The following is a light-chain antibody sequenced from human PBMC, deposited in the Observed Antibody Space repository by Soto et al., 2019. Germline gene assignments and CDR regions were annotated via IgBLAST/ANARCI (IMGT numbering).Light chain of an antibody. CDR2: DAS. J-gene: IGKJ4*01. V-gene: IGKV3-20*01. CDR3: QQYGSLVPGLT. Sequence: EIVFTQSPCTLSLSPGERATLSCRASQSVSSSYLAWYQQKPGQAPRLLIYDASNRATGIPARFSGSGSGTDFSLTISRLEPEDFAVYYCQQYGSLVPGLTFGGGTKVDIK. CDR1: QSVSSSY.